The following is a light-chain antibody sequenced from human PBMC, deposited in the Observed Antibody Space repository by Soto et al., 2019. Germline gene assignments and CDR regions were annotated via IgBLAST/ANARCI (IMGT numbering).Light chain of an antibody. Sequence: AIQMTQSPSSLSASVGDTVTFTFRASQAIRNDLGWFQQRPGKPPKLLIYGISILQTGVPSRFSGSGSGTDFTLTISGLQPEDVATYYCLHDALFPYSFGQGTRLEI. V-gene: IGKV1-6*01. CDR3: LHDALFPYS. J-gene: IGKJ2*03. CDR2: GIS. CDR1: QAIRND.